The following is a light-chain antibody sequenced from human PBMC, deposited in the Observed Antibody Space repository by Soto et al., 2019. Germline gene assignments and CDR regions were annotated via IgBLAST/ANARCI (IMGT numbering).Light chain of an antibody. CDR2: AAS. J-gene: IGKJ4*02. CDR1: QGISSY. Sequence: DIQLTQSPSVLSASVGDRVTITCRASQGISSYLAWYQQKPGKATKLLIYAASTLQSGVPPRFSGSGSVTDFQLTVSSLQPEDFANYYCQQLDNFPWPFGRGTKVE. CDR3: QQLDNFPWP. V-gene: IGKV1-9*01.